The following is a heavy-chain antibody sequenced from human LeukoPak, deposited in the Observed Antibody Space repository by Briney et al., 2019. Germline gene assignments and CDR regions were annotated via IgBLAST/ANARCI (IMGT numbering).Heavy chain of an antibody. D-gene: IGHD2-2*01. CDR3: ARVLGVPAAARYFDY. Sequence: QPSETLSLTCAVYGGSFSGYYWSWIRQPPGKGLEWIGGINHSGSTNYNPSLKSRVTISVDTSKNQFSLKLSSVTAADTAVYYCARVLGVPAAARYFDYWGQGTLVTVSS. V-gene: IGHV4-34*01. J-gene: IGHJ4*02. CDR2: INHSGST. CDR1: GGSFSGYY.